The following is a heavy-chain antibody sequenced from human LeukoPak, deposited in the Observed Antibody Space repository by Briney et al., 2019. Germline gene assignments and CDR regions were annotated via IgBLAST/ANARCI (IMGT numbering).Heavy chain of an antibody. D-gene: IGHD3-10*01. V-gene: IGHV3-30*18. J-gene: IGHJ5*02. CDR1: GFTFSSYG. CDR2: ISYDGSNK. CDR3: AKDGGHDMTAQIGGFGETLNWFDP. Sequence: GGSLRLSCAASGFTFSSYGMHWVRQAPGKGLEWVEVISYDGSNKYYADSVKGRFTISRDNSKNTLYLQMNSLRAEDTAVYYCAKDGGHDMTAQIGGFGETLNWFDPWGQGTLVTVSS.